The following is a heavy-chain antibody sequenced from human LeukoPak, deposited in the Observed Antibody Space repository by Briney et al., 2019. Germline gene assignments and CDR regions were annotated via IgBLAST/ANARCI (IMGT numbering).Heavy chain of an antibody. D-gene: IGHD2-21*01. CDR2: ISTSGTAI. V-gene: IGHV3-48*04. CDR1: GFTFSSYW. J-gene: IGHJ4*02. CDR3: VRDQSYYGV. Sequence: PGGSLRLSCAASGFTFSSYWMSWVRQAPEKGLEWVSGISTSGTAIHYADSVKGRFTISRDNAKKSVYLQMNSLKVDDTAVYYCVRDQSYYGVWGQGTLVTVSS.